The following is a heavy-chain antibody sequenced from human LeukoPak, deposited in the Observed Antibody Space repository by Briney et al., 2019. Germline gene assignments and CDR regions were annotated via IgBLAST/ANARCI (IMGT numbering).Heavy chain of an antibody. CDR1: GDTVSSNSAA. CDR3: ARGFALDF. Sequence: PSQTLSLTCDISGDTVSSNSAAWNWIRQSPSRGLEWLGRTYYRSKWYYGYAVSVKSRITISPDTSKNQFSLQLNSVTADDTAVYYCARGFALDFWGQGTMVTVSS. V-gene: IGHV6-1*01. J-gene: IGHJ3*01. CDR2: TYYRSKWYY.